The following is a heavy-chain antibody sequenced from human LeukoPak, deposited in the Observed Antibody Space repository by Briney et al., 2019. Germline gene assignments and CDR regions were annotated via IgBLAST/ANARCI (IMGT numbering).Heavy chain of an antibody. Sequence: PGGSLRLSCAASGLTFSRYWMHWVRQAPGGGRVWVSRINNDGSSTTYAASVKGRFTISRDTAKNTLFLQMNSLRDEDTAVYYCRAVAGPDDFWGQGTLVSVSS. CDR1: GLTFSRYW. CDR2: INNDGSST. CDR3: RAVAGPDDF. J-gene: IGHJ4*02. D-gene: IGHD6-19*01. V-gene: IGHV3-74*01.